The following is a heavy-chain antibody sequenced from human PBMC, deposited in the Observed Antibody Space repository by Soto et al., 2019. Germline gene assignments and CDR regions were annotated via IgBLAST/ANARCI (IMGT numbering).Heavy chain of an antibody. Sequence: EVQLLGSGGGFVQPGGSLRLSCEASGFTFSSYAMSWVRQAPGKGLEWVSTIINSGDRTYYADSMKGRFTISRDNSKSTLSLQMSSLTADDTAVYYCAKGPNGASGYHFDYWGQGTLVTVSS. V-gene: IGHV3-23*01. CDR1: GFTFSSYA. CDR2: IINSGDRT. CDR3: AKGPNGASGYHFDY. D-gene: IGHD4-17*01. J-gene: IGHJ4*02.